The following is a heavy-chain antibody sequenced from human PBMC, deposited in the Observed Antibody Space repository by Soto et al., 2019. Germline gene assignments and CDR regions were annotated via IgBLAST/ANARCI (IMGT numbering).Heavy chain of an antibody. Sequence: PGGSLRLSCAASGFSVTSKYMNWVRQPPGKGLEWVSVIYGGDSTYYADSVKGRFTISRDNSQNTVFLQMNSLRAEDTAVYYCARGSSVAGTIFDYWGQGTLVTVSS. CDR3: ARGSSVAGTIFDY. CDR1: GFSVTSKY. D-gene: IGHD6-19*01. V-gene: IGHV3-66*01. CDR2: IYGGDST. J-gene: IGHJ4*02.